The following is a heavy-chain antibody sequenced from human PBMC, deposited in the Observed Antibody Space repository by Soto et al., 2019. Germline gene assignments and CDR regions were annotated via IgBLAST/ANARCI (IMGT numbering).Heavy chain of an antibody. Sequence: SVKVSCKASGGTFSSYAISWVRQAPGQGLEWMGGIIPIFGTANYAQKFQGRVTITADESTSTAYMELSSLRSEDTAVYYCARSSSSWSLYYYYGMDVWGQGTTVTVSS. CDR2: IIPIFGTA. CDR1: GGTFSSYA. CDR3: ARSSSSWSLYYYYGMDV. D-gene: IGHD6-13*01. V-gene: IGHV1-69*13. J-gene: IGHJ6*02.